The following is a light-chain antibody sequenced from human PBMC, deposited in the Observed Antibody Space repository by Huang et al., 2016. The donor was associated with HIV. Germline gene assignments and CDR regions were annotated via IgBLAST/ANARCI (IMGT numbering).Light chain of an antibody. CDR2: TAS. V-gene: IGKV1-39*01. J-gene: IGKJ1*01. CDR3: QQSFSVPRT. Sequence: DIQMTQSPPSLSASVGDRVTFTCRANQNITKSLNWYQQKPGKAPKLLIYTASTLESGVPSRFSGSGSGSRFTLNVGNLQPEDFATYYCQQSFSVPRTFG. CDR1: QNITKS.